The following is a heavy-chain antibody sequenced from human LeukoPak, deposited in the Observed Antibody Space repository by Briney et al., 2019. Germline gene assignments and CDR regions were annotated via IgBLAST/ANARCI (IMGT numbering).Heavy chain of an antibody. CDR3: ASSSIAARPYYYYGMDV. CDR1: GGSISSYY. Sequence: SQTLSLTCTVSGGSISSYYWSWIWQPPGKGLEWIGYIYYSGSTNYNPSLKSRVTISVDTSKNQFSLKLSSVTAADTAVYYCASSSIAARPYYYYGMDVWGQGTTVTVSS. D-gene: IGHD6-6*01. J-gene: IGHJ6*02. CDR2: IYYSGST. V-gene: IGHV4-59*01.